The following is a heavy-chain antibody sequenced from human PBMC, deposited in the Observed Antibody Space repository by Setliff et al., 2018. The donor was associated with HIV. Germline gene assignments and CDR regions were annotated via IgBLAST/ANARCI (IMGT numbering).Heavy chain of an antibody. CDR3: AREYYRSGGYYSGWKYYYMDV. CDR1: GDSSSSDY. D-gene: IGHD2-15*01. CDR2: IHTSGTT. J-gene: IGHJ6*03. V-gene: IGHV4-4*08. Sequence: SETLSLTCTVSGDSSSSDYWTRVRQPPGKGLEWIGNIHTSGTTKYNPSLNSRVTISVDMSKRQFSLRLSSVTAADTAMYYCAREYYRSGGYYSGWKYYYMDVWGKGTTVTVSS.